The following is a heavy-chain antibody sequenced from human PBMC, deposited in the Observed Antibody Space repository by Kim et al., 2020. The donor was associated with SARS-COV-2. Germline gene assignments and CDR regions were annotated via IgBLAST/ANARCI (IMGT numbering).Heavy chain of an antibody. Sequence: GESLKISCKGSGYTFTSYWLGWVRQMPGKGLEWMGIIFPSTSDPRYSPSFQGQVTISVAKSISTAYLQWSSLTASDTAIYYCARGSGSHPYYYGMDVWGQGTTVSFSS. CDR2: IFPSTSDP. CDR3: ARGSGSHPYYYGMDV. V-gene: IGHV5-51*01. CDR1: GYTFTSYW. D-gene: IGHD1-26*01. J-gene: IGHJ6*02.